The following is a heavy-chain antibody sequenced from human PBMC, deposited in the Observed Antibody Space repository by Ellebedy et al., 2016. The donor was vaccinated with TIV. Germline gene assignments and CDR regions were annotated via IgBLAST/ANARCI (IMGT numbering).Heavy chain of an antibody. CDR3: ARGYYGSGSYKAFDI. Sequence: AASVKVSCKASGYTFTGYYMHWVRQAPGQGLEWMGWINPNSGGTNYAQKFQGRVTMTRDTSISPAYMELSRLRSDDTAVYYCARGYYGSGSYKAFDIWGQGTMVTVSS. J-gene: IGHJ3*02. V-gene: IGHV1-2*02. D-gene: IGHD3-10*01. CDR1: GYTFTGYY. CDR2: INPNSGGT.